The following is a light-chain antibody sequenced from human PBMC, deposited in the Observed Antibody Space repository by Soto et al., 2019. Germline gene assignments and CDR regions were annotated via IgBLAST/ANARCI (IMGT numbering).Light chain of an antibody. J-gene: IGKJ1*01. Sequence: EIVLTQSPGTLSLSPGERATLSCGASQSVSSSYLAWYQQRPGQAPRLLIYGASYRATGIPDRFSGSGSGTDFTLTINRLEPEDSAVYYCLQLGNPPWTFGQGTKVEI. CDR2: GAS. CDR1: QSVSSSY. V-gene: IGKV3-20*01. CDR3: LQLGNPPWT.